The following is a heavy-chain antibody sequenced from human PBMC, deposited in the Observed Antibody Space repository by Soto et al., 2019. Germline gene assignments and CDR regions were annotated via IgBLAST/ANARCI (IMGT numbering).Heavy chain of an antibody. CDR1: GFTFTSSA. CDR2: IVVCSGNT. J-gene: IGHJ4*02. V-gene: IGHV1-58*01. CDR3: ARVNWSGYLPAY. D-gene: IGHD3-3*01. Sequence: SLKVSCKASGFTFTSSAVQWVRQARGQRLEWIGWIVVCSGNTNYAQKFQERVTITRDISTSTAYMELRSLRSDDTAVYYCARVNWSGYLPAYWGQGTLVTAPQ.